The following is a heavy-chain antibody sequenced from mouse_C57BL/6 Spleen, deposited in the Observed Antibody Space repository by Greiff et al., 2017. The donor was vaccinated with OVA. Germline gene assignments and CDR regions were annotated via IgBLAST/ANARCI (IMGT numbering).Heavy chain of an antibody. D-gene: IGHD2-5*01. CDR1: GYTFTSYW. CDR3: ARSGYSNYYFDD. J-gene: IGHJ2*01. CDR2: IHPSSGST. Sequence: VQLQQPGAELVKPGASVKLSCKASGYTFTSYWMHWVKQRPGQGLEWIGMIHPSSGSTNYNEKFKSKATLTVDKSSSTAYMQLSSLTSEDSAVYYCARSGYSNYYFDDWGQGTTLTVSS. V-gene: IGHV1-64*01.